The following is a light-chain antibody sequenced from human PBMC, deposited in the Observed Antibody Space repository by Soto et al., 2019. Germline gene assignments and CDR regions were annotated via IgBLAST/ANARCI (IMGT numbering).Light chain of an antibody. CDR2: DAS. V-gene: IGKV3-11*01. Sequence: EIVLTQSPATLSFSPGERATLSCRASQSVSSHLAWYQQKPGQAPRLLIYDASNRASGVPARFSGSGSETEFTLTISGLQSEDSGVYYCLQHYSWPWTFGQGTKVDIK. CDR1: QSVSSH. J-gene: IGKJ1*01. CDR3: LQHYSWPWT.